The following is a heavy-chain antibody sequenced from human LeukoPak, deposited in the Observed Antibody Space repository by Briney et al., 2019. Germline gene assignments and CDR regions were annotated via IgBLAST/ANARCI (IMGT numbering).Heavy chain of an antibody. Sequence: SETLSLTCTVSGGSISSYYWSWIRQPAGKGLEWIGRIYTSGSTNYNPSLKSRVTTSVDTSKNQFSLKLSSVTAADTAVYYCARDVRITMIVVVPWAFDIWGQGTMVTVSS. V-gene: IGHV4-4*07. J-gene: IGHJ3*02. CDR2: IYTSGST. CDR1: GGSISSYY. D-gene: IGHD3-22*01. CDR3: ARDVRITMIVVVPWAFDI.